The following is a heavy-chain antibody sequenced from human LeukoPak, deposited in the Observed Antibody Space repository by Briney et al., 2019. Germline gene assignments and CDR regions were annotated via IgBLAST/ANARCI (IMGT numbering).Heavy chain of an antibody. CDR1: GGSISSGGYY. CDR3: ARVVRYYSLDY. V-gene: IGHV4-31*03. D-gene: IGHD3-10*01. J-gene: IGHJ4*02. CDR2: IYYSGST. Sequence: SETLSLTCTVSGGSISSGGYYWSWIRQHPGKGLEWIGYIYYSGSTYYNPSLKSRVTISVDTSKNQVSLKLSSVTAADTAVYYCARVVRYYSLDYWGQGTLVTVSS.